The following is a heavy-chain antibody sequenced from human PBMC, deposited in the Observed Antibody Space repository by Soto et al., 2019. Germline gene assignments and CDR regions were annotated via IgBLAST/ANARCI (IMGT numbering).Heavy chain of an antibody. Sequence: SETLSLTCAVSGGSISSGGYSWSWIRQPPGTGLEWIGYVYHSGSTYYNPSLKSRVTISVDRSKNQFSLKLSSVTAADTAVYYCAREIAAHVSNCFDPWGQGTLVTVSS. CDR2: VYHSGST. CDR1: GGSISSGGYS. J-gene: IGHJ5*02. V-gene: IGHV4-30-2*01. D-gene: IGHD6-6*01. CDR3: AREIAAHVSNCFDP.